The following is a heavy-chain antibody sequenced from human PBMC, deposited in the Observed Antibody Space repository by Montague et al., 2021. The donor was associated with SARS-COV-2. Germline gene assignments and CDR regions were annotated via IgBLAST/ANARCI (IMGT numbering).Heavy chain of an antibody. Sequence: SETLSLTCTVSGGSISSSSYYWGWIRQPPGKGLEWIGSIYYSGSTYYNPSLKSRVTISVDTSKNQLSLKLSSVTAADTAVYYCARFPTSYYYDSKAAPATPDAFDIGGQGTMVTVSS. CDR1: GGSISSSSYY. CDR2: IYYSGST. J-gene: IGHJ3*02. D-gene: IGHD3-22*01. V-gene: IGHV4-39*01. CDR3: ARFPTSYYYDSKAAPATPDAFDI.